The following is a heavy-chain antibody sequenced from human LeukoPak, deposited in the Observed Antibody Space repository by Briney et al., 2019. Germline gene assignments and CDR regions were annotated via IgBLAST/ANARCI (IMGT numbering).Heavy chain of an antibody. J-gene: IGHJ3*02. CDR2: IYPGDSDT. V-gene: IGHV5-51*01. Sequence: GESLKISCKGSGYSFTSYWIGWVRQMPGKGLEWMGIIYPGDSDTRYSPSFQGQVTISADKSISTAYLQWSSLKASDTAMYYCARSGYYYGSGSPAPASEIWGQGTMVTVSS. D-gene: IGHD3-10*01. CDR3: ARSGYYYGSGSPAPASEI. CDR1: GYSFTSYW.